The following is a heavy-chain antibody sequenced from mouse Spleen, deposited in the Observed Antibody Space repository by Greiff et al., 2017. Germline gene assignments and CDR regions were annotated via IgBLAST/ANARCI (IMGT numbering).Heavy chain of an antibody. V-gene: IGHV5-4*03. CDR1: GFTFSSYA. J-gene: IGHJ3*01. CDR2: ISDGGSYT. Sequence: EVKLVESGGGLVKPGGSLKLSCAASGFTFSSYAMSWVRQTPEKRLEWVATISDGGSYTYYPDNVKGRFTISRDNAKNNLYLQMSHLKSEDTAMYYCARRGTVAWFAYWGQGTLVTVSA. CDR3: ARRGTVAWFAY. D-gene: IGHD3-3*01.